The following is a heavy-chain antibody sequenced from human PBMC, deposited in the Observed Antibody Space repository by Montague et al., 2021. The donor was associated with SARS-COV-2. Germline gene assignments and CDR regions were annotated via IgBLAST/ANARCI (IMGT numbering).Heavy chain of an antibody. CDR2: ISSSSSYI. CDR1: GFAFSSYS. V-gene: IGHV3-21*01. Sequence: SLRLSCAASGFAFSSYSMNWVRQAPGKGLEWVSSISSSSSYIYYADSVKGRFTISRDNAKNSLYLQMNSLRAEDTAVYYCAREHPGTIFGVVRLGEGFDYWGQGTLVTGSS. D-gene: IGHD3-3*01. J-gene: IGHJ4*02. CDR3: AREHPGTIFGVVRLGEGFDY.